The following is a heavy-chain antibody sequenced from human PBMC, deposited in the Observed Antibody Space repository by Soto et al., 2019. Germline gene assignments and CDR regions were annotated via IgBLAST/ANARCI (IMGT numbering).Heavy chain of an antibody. CDR1: GVDFSSEV. D-gene: IGHD1-26*01. V-gene: IGHV3-23*01. CDR3: AKVGPSYYYGMDV. CDR2: ISGSGRTI. J-gene: IGHJ6*02. Sequence: GGSVRLSCAASGVDFSSEVMCWVRQAPGKGLEWVSSISGSGRTIYHADSMRGRFAISRDNSKNSLYLQLNDLRVDDTAVYYCAKVGPSYYYGMDVWGQGTTVTVSS.